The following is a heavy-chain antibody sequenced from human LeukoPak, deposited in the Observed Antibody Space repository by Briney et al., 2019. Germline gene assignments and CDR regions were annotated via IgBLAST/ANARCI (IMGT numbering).Heavy chain of an antibody. CDR1: GASITSYY. CDR2: IYYSGST. D-gene: IGHD6-19*01. J-gene: IGHJ4*02. V-gene: IGHV4-59*05. CDR3: ARGQWLLWDSIDY. Sequence: SETLSLTCTVSGASITSYYWSWIRQPPGKGLEWIGSIYYSGSTYYNPALKFRVTISVDTSKNQFSLNLSSLTATDTAVYYCARGQWLLWDSIDYWGQGTLVTVSS.